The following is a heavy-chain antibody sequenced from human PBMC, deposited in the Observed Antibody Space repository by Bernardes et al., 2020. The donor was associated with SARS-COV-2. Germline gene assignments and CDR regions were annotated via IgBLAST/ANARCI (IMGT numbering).Heavy chain of an antibody. CDR2: ISWNSGNI. V-gene: IGHV3-9*01. CDR1: GFTFDDFA. Sequence: GGSLRLSCAASGFTFDDFAMHWVRQAPGKGLEWVAGISWNSGNIGYADSVKGRFTISRDNAKNSLYLQMNSLRAEDTALYYCAKDIWAYYGSGSFDYWGQGTLVTVSS. D-gene: IGHD3-10*01. J-gene: IGHJ4*02. CDR3: AKDIWAYYGSGSFDY.